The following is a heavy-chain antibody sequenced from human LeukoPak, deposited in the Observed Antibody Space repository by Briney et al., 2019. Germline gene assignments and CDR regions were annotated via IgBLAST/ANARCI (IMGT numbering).Heavy chain of an antibody. V-gene: IGHV1-2*02. J-gene: IGHJ4*02. CDR3: ARLADCSSSSCRSFDY. CDR1: GYPFTGYY. CDR2: INPNSGFT. D-gene: IGHD2-2*01. Sequence: ASVKVSCKASGYPFTGYYLHWVRQAPGQGLEWMGWINPNSGFTNYAQKFQGRVTMTRDTSIGTAYMELSRLRSDDTAVYNCARLADCSSSSCRSFDYWGQGTLVTVSS.